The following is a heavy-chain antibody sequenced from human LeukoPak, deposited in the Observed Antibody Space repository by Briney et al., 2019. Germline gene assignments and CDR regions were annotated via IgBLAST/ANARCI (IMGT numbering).Heavy chain of an antibody. CDR3: ARVSPGYSGYVWDRDY. CDR1: GGSISSGGYY. CDR2: IYYSGST. Sequence: PSQTLSPTCTVSGGSISSGGYYWSWIRQHPGKGLEWIGYIYYSGSTYYNPSLKSRVTISADSSKNQFSLKVSSVTVADTAVYYCARVSPGYSGYVWDRDYWGQGTLVTVSS. V-gene: IGHV4-31*03. D-gene: IGHD5-12*01. J-gene: IGHJ4*02.